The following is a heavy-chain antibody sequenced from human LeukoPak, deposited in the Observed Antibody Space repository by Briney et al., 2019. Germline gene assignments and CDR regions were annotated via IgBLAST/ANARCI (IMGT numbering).Heavy chain of an antibody. J-gene: IGHJ4*02. CDR3: AREYCSSTSCNFDY. Sequence: SETLSLTCTVSGGSISSYYWSWIRQPPGKGLEGIGYIYYSGSTNYNPSLKSRVTISVDTSKNQFSLKLSSVTAADTAVYYCAREYCSSTSCNFDYWGQGTLVTVSS. CDR1: GGSISSYY. D-gene: IGHD2-2*01. CDR2: IYYSGST. V-gene: IGHV4-59*01.